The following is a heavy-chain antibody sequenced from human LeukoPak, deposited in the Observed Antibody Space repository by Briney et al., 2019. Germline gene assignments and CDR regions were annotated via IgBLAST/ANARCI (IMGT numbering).Heavy chain of an antibody. CDR2: IYYSGST. J-gene: IGHJ4*02. Sequence: PSETLSLTCTVSGGSISSGGYYWSWIRQHPGKGLEWIGYIYYSGSTYYNPSLKSRVTISVDTSKNQFSLKLSSVTAADTAVYYCARGGYSYGPFDYWGQGTLVTVSS. CDR3: ARGGYSYGPFDY. D-gene: IGHD5-18*01. V-gene: IGHV4-31*03. CDR1: GGSISSGGYY.